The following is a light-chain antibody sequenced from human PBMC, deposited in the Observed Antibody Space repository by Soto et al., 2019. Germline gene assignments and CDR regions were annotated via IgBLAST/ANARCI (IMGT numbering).Light chain of an antibody. V-gene: IGLV2-14*01. CDR3: SSYRSSSTLCV. CDR1: SSDVGGYNY. Sequence: QSVLTQPASVSGSPGQSITISCTGTSSDVGGYNYVSWYQQHPGKAPKLMIYDVSNRPSGVSNRFSASKSGNTAALTISGVQAEDEADYYCSSYRSSSTLCVFGTGTKVTVL. J-gene: IGLJ1*01. CDR2: DVS.